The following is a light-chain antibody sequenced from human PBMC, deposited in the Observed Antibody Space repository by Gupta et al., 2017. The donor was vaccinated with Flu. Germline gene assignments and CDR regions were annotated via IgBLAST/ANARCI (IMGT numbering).Light chain of an antibody. Sequence: DSVLTQSPGTLSLSPGERATLSCRASQSVSRSYLAWYQQKPGQAPRLLIYGASSRATGIPDRFSGSGSGTDFTLTISRLEPEDFAVYYCQQYGSSRGFTFGPGTKVDIK. CDR1: QSVSRSY. CDR2: GAS. J-gene: IGKJ3*01. V-gene: IGKV3-20*01. CDR3: QQYGSSRGFT.